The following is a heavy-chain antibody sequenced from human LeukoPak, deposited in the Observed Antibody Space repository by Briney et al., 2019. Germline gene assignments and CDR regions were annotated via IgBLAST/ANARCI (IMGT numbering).Heavy chain of an antibody. V-gene: IGHV3-23*01. CDR1: GFTFRSYA. D-gene: IGHD3-16*02. Sequence: GGSLRLSCAASGFTFRSYAMSWVCQAPGKGLEWVSGISGSGDRTYYAESVQGRFTTSRDNSKDTLYLQMSSLRAEDSAVYYCAKADDDYVWGSYHDYWGQGILVTVSS. CDR3: AKADDDYVWGSYHDY. CDR2: ISGSGDRT. J-gene: IGHJ4*02.